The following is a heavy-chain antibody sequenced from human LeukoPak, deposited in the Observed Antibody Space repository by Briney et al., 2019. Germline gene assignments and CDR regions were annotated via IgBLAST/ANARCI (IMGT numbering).Heavy chain of an antibody. CDR2: IYTSGST. J-gene: IGHJ4*02. CDR1: SGSISSGSYY. Sequence: PSETLSLTCTVSSGSISSGSYYWSWIRQPAGKGLEWIGRIYTSGSTNYNPALKSRVTISVDTSKNQFSLKLSSVTAADTAVYYCARDYDVLTGYPQPYFDYWGQGTLVTVSS. V-gene: IGHV4-61*02. D-gene: IGHD3-9*01. CDR3: ARDYDVLTGYPQPYFDY.